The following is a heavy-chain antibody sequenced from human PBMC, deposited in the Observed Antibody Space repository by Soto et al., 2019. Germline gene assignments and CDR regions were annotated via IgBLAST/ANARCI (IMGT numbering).Heavy chain of an antibody. V-gene: IGHV1-18*01. Sequence: QVQLVQSGSAMRKPGASVKVSCKTGGYTFSSNGVSWLRQAPGQGLEWMGWISAYDGKTKYADNVQGRATMTIDTSTTPAYLELRSLKSEDTAVYYCARDGRYFDSNGYFDYWGQGTLVTVS. CDR3: ARDGRYFDSNGYFDY. CDR2: ISAYDGKT. J-gene: IGHJ4*02. CDR1: GYTFSSNG. D-gene: IGHD3-22*01.